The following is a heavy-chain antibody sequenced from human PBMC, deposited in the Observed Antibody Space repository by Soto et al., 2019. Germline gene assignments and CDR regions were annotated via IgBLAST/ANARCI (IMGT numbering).Heavy chain of an antibody. CDR3: ARQGITMALDFDY. CDR1: GYSFTSYW. D-gene: IGHD3-3*01. V-gene: IGHV5-51*01. CDR2: IYPGDSDT. Sequence: GESLKISCKGSGYSFTSYWIGLVRQMPGKGLEWMGIIYPGDSDTRYSPSFQGQVTISADKSISTAYLQWSSLKASDTAMYYCARQGITMALDFDYWGQGTLVTVSS. J-gene: IGHJ4*02.